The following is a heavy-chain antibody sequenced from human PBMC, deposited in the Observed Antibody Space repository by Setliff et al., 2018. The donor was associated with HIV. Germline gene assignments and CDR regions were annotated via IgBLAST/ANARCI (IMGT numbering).Heavy chain of an antibody. CDR1: GGSIISGDHY. D-gene: IGHD6-13*01. V-gene: IGHV4-34*01. Sequence: SETLSLTCTVSGGSIISGDHYWSWIRQPPGKGLEWIGEINHSGSTNYNPSLKRRVTISVDTSKNQFSLKLNSVTAADTAVYYCVTSSSWSSRLNFWGQGMLVTVSS. CDR2: INHSGST. CDR3: VTSSSWSSRLNF. J-gene: IGHJ4*02.